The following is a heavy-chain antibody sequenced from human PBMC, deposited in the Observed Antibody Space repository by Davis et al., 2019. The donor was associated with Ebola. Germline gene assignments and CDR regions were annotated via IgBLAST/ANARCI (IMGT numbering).Heavy chain of an antibody. CDR2: IIPIFGTA. J-gene: IGHJ6*02. Sequence: SVKVSCKASGGTFSSYAINWVRQAPGQGLEWMGGIIPIFGTANYAQKFQGRVTITADESTSTAYMELSSLRSEDTAVYYCARGTAKSIVATITHYYYGMDVWGQGTTVTVPS. CDR1: GGTFSSYA. CDR3: ARGTAKSIVATITHYYYGMDV. D-gene: IGHD5-12*01. V-gene: IGHV1-69*13.